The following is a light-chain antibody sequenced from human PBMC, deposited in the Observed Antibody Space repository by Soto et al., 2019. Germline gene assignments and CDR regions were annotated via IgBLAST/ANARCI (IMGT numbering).Light chain of an antibody. V-gene: IGKV1-39*01. Sequence: DIQLTQSPSSLSTSVGDRVTITCRASQSISSYLNWYQQKPGKAPKLLIFAACRLHSRAATRCGGSCARTDFPLTISSLQAEDFATYYWQQSYSTPQTFGQGTKVDIK. CDR2: AAC. J-gene: IGKJ1*01. CDR3: QQSYSTPQT. CDR1: QSISSY.